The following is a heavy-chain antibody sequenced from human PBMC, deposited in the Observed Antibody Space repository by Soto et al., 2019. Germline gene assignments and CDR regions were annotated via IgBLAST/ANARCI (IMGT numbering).Heavy chain of an antibody. Sequence: SETLSLTCAVYGGSFSGYYWSWIRQPPGKGLEWIGEINHSGSTNYNPSLKSRVTISVDTSKNQFSLKLSSVTAADTAVYYCARGEGIAVAGTLNWFDPWGQGTLVTVSS. V-gene: IGHV4-34*01. CDR2: INHSGST. J-gene: IGHJ5*02. D-gene: IGHD6-19*01. CDR3: ARGEGIAVAGTLNWFDP. CDR1: GGSFSGYY.